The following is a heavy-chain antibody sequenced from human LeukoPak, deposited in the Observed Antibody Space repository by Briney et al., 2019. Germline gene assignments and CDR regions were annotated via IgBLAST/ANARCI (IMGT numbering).Heavy chain of an antibody. Sequence: GGSLRLSCAASGFTFSSYWMHWVRQAPGKALVWVSRINSDGSSTSYADSVKGRFTISRDNAKNTVYLQVNSLRAEDTAVYYCATSRTFDYWGQGTQVTVSS. J-gene: IGHJ4*02. V-gene: IGHV3-74*01. D-gene: IGHD2-8*01. CDR2: INSDGSST. CDR1: GFTFSSYW. CDR3: ATSRTFDY.